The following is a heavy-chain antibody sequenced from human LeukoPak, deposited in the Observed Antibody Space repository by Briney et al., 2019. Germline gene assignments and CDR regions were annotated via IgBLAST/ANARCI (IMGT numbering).Heavy chain of an antibody. V-gene: IGHV3-23*01. CDR3: AKRYYYGSGSFDY. Sequence: GGSLRLSCAASGFTFSSYAMSRVRQAPGKGLEWVSAISGSGGSTYYADSVKGRFTISRDNSKSTLYLQMNSLTAEDTAVYYCAKRYYYGSGSFDYWGQGTLVTVFS. J-gene: IGHJ4*02. CDR2: ISGSGGST. CDR1: GFTFSSYA. D-gene: IGHD3-10*01.